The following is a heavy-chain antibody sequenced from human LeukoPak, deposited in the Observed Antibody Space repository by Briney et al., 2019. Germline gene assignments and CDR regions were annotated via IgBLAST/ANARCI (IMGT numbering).Heavy chain of an antibody. CDR3: ARDRVTDNTFDY. D-gene: IGHD1-14*01. CDR1: GFTFSSYS. CDR2: ISSSSSYI. V-gene: IGHV3-21*01. J-gene: IGHJ4*02. Sequence: PGGSLRLSCAASGFTFSSYSVNWVRQAPGKGLEWVSSISSSSSYIYYADSVKGRFTISRDNAKNSLYLQMNSLRAEDTAVYYCARDRVTDNTFDYWGQGTLVTVSS.